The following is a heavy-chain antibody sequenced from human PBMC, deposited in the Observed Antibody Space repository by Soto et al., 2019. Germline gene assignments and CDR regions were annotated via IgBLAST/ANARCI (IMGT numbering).Heavy chain of an antibody. V-gene: IGHV3-21*01. Sequence: GGSLTLSCAASGFTFSSYSMNRVRQAPGKGLEWVSSISSSSSYIYYADSVKGRFTISRDNSKNTLYLQMNSLRAEDTAVCYCARSADHYYDSSGYQIWGQGTLVTVSS. CDR2: ISSSSSYI. J-gene: IGHJ4*02. CDR1: GFTFSSYS. CDR3: ARSADHYYDSSGYQI. D-gene: IGHD3-22*01.